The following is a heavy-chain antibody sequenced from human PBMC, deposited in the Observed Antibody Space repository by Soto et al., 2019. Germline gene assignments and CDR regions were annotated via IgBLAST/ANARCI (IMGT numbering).Heavy chain of an antibody. J-gene: IGHJ5*02. V-gene: IGHV4-39*01. D-gene: IGHD1-1*01. Sequence: SETLSLTCTVSGGSISSSSYYWGWIRQPPGKGLEWIGSIYYSGSTYYNPSLKSRVTISVDTSKNQFSLKLSSVTAADTAVYYCARRRGDGTFLPGNWFDPWGQGTLVTVSS. CDR3: ARRRGDGTFLPGNWFDP. CDR1: GGSISSSSYY. CDR2: IYYSGST.